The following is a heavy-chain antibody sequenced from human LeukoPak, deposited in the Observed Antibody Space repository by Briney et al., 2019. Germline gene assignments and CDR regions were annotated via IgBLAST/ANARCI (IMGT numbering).Heavy chain of an antibody. V-gene: IGHV1-2*06. Sequence: GASVKVSCKASGYTFTVYYMHWVRQAPGQGLEWMGRINPNSGGTNYAQKFQGRVTMTRDTSISTAYMELSRLRSDDTAVYYCASIDYYDSSGYYSAFDYWGQGTLVTVSS. D-gene: IGHD3-22*01. CDR2: INPNSGGT. CDR1: GYTFTVYY. CDR3: ASIDYYDSSGYYSAFDY. J-gene: IGHJ4*02.